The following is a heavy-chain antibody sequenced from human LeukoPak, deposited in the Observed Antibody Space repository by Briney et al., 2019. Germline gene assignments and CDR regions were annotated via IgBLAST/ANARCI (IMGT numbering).Heavy chain of an antibody. CDR3: ARRAASAIVYYYFYMDV. V-gene: IGHV4-59*01. CDR1: GGSIRNSY. Sequence: SETLSLTCTVSGGSIRNSYWSWIRQPPGKGLEWIGYIFYNGDTNYNPSLKGRVTMSVDTSKNQFSLKLNSVTAADTAVYYCARRAASAIVYYYFYMDVWGKGTTVTVSS. CDR2: IFYNGDT. J-gene: IGHJ6*03. D-gene: IGHD2-2*02.